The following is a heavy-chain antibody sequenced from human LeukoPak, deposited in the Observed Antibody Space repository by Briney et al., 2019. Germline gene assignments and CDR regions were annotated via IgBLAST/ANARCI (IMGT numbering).Heavy chain of an antibody. J-gene: IGHJ5*02. V-gene: IGHV4-30-4*01. CDR2: INYSGST. CDR1: GGSISSGDYY. CDR3: VSTNCSSARCYGANWFDP. Sequence: PSQTLSLTCTVSGGSISSGDYYWSWIRQPPGKGREWIGYINYSGSTFHYNPSLKSRVTISVDTSKNQFSLRLNSVTVADSAVYYCVSTNCSSARCYGANWFDPWGQGTLVTVSS. D-gene: IGHD2-2*01.